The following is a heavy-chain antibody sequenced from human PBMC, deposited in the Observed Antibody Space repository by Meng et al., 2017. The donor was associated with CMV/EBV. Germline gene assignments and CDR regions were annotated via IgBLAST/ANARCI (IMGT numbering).Heavy chain of an antibody. CDR1: GGSISSSSYY. V-gene: IGHV4-39*01. D-gene: IGHD1-7*01. CDR2: TYYSGST. Sequence: PGSLCLSCTVSGGSISSSSYYCGWLRQPPGKGLEWIGSTYYSGSTYYNPSLKRRVTISVDTSKNQFSLKLSSVTAADTAVYYCARLAAGTKEGYFDYWGQGTLVTVSS. J-gene: IGHJ4*02. CDR3: ARLAAGTKEGYFDY.